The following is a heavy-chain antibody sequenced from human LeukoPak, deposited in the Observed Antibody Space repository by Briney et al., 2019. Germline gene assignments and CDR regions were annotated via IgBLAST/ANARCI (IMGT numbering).Heavy chain of an antibody. D-gene: IGHD3-22*01. CDR2: IKSDGST. Sequence: GGSLRLSCAASGFTFSTYWMHWVRQAPGKGLVWVSRIKSDGSTNYADSVTGRFTISRDNAKNTVSLQMNSLRCEDTGVYYCARAPSEIGGYYPEYFRHWGQGTLVTVSS. V-gene: IGHV3-74*01. J-gene: IGHJ1*01. CDR3: ARAPSEIGGYYPEYFRH. CDR1: GFTFSTYW.